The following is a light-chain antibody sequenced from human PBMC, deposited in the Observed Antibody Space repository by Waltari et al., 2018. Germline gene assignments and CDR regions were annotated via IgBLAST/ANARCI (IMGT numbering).Light chain of an antibody. Sequence: QSALTQPPSVSGAPGQRVTIPCTGGSSNMGEGYDVIWYQQLPGTAPKLLIYGNIYRPSGVPDRFSASKSGTSASLAIIGLQAEDEGSYYCQSFDTSLGVLFGGGTKLTVL. CDR1: SSNMGEGYD. CDR2: GNI. J-gene: IGLJ2*01. CDR3: QSFDTSLGVL. V-gene: IGLV1-40*01.